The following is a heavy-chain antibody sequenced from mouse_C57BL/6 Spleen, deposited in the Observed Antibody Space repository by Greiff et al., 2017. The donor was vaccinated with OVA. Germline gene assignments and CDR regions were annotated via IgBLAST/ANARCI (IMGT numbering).Heavy chain of an antibody. CDR3: AMERTSGYGNPFAY. CDR2: IHPSDSDT. D-gene: IGHD2-10*02. J-gene: IGHJ3*01. Sequence: QVQLQQPGAELVKPGASVKVSCKASGYTFTSYWMHWVKQRPGQGLEWIGRIHPSDSDTNYNQKFKGKATLTVDKSSSTAYMQLSSLTSEDSAVYYCAMERTSGYGNPFAYWGQGTLVTVSA. V-gene: IGHV1-74*01. CDR1: GYTFTSYW.